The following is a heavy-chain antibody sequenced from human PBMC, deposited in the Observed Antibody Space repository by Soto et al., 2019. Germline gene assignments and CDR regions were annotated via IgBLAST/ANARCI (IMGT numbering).Heavy chain of an antibody. CDR1: GFTFDDYT. J-gene: IGHJ6*02. CDR3: AKDIRLQDHFILGMDV. D-gene: IGHD3-3*02. CDR2: ISWDGGST. V-gene: IGHV3-43*01. Sequence: PGGSLRLSCAASGFTFDDYTMHLVRQAPGKGLEWVSVISWDGGSTYYADSVKGRFTISRDNGKNSLYLQMNSLRTEDTALYYCAKDIRLQDHFILGMDVWGQGTTVTVSS.